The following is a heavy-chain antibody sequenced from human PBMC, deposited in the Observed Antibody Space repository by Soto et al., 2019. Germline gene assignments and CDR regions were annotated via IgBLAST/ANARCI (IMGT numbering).Heavy chain of an antibody. J-gene: IGHJ4*02. D-gene: IGHD3-22*01. CDR2: ISGGGGSR. Sequence: EVQLLESGGGLIQPGGSLRLSCAASGFIFNIYAMTWVRQAPGKGLEWVSTISGGGGSRYYADSVKGRFTISRDNSKNTLYLQMNSLRAEDTAVDYCAKHQYDSSGFHSFDYWGQGTLVTVSS. V-gene: IGHV3-23*01. CDR1: GFIFNIYA. CDR3: AKHQYDSSGFHSFDY.